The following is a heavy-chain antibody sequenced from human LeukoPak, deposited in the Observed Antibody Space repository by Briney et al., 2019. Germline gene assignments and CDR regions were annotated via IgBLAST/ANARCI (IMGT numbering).Heavy chain of an antibody. CDR2: INNGGTTI. Sequence: GGSLRLSCAASGFTFSSFSMNWVRQAPGKGLEWFSYINNGGTTISYADSVKGRFTIPRDNAENSLYLQMNSLRADDTAVYYCVRDFQYAFDIWGQGTVVTVSS. V-gene: IGHV3-48*01. J-gene: IGHJ3*02. CDR3: VRDFQYAFDI. CDR1: GFTFSSFS.